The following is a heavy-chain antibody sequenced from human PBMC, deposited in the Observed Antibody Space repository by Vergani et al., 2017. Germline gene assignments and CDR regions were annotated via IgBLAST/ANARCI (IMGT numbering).Heavy chain of an antibody. V-gene: IGHV4-61*02. J-gene: IGHJ4*02. CDR3: ARGGQYYYDSSGYYDY. CDR1: GGSISSGSYY. D-gene: IGHD3-22*01. Sequence: QVQLQESGPGLVKPSQTLSLTCTVSGGSISSGSYYWSWIRQPAGKGLEWIGCIYTSGSTNYNPSLKSRVTISVDTSKNQFSLKLSSVTAADTAVYYCARGGQYYYDSSGYYDYWGQGTLVTVSS. CDR2: IYTSGST.